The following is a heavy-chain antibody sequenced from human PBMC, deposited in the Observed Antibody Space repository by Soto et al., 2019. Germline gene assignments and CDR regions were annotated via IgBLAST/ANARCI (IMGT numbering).Heavy chain of an antibody. CDR2: IYPGDSDT. CDR1: GYSFTIYW. D-gene: IGHD4-17*01. V-gene: IGHV5-51*01. CDR3: ARHGTTVTTLDYYDGMDV. Sequence: GESLKISCKGSGYSFTIYWIGWVRQMPGKGLEWMGIIYPGDSDTRYSPSFQGQVTISADKSISTAYLQWSSLKASDTAMYYCARHGTTVTTLDYYDGMDVWGQGTTVTVSS. J-gene: IGHJ6*02.